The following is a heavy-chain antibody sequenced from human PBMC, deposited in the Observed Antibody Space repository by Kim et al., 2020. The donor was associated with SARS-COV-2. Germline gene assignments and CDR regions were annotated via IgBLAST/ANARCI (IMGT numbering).Heavy chain of an antibody. J-gene: IGHJ4*01. D-gene: IGHD4-17*01. CDR2: ISSNEFTT. CDR3: VKDLTTVTTGASAFDY. CDR1: AFTFSSYA. V-gene: IGHV3-64D*09. Sequence: GGSLRLSCSASAFTFSSYAMHWVRQAPGKGLQYVSTISSNEFTTYYADSVKGRFTISRDNSKNTLYLQMSSLRDDDAAVYYCVKDLTTVTTGASAFDYWG.